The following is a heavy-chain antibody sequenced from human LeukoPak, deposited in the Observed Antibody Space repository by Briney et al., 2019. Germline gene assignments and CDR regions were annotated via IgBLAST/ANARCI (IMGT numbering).Heavy chain of an antibody. CDR1: GGSISSYY. CDR2: IYTSGST. V-gene: IGHV4-4*07. J-gene: IGHJ4*02. D-gene: IGHD3-10*01. CDR3: ARVYGSGSYILTYYFDY. Sequence: SETLSLTCTVSGGSISSYYCSWIRQPAGKGLEWIWRIYTSGSTNYNPSLKSRVTMSVDTSNNQFSLKLSSVTAADTAVYYCARVYGSGSYILTYYFDYWGQGTLVTVSS.